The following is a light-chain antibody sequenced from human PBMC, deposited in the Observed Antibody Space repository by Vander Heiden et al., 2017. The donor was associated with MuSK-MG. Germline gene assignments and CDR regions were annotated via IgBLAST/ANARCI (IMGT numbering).Light chain of an antibody. CDR3: QQYDNYPWT. J-gene: IGKJ1*01. Sequence: IKMTQSPSTVSASIADRVTITCRASQSVNQWLAWHQLKPGVAPKVLIFKASTTESGVSSRFSGSGSGTDVTLIITSLQPGDSATYYCQQYDNYPWTFGQGTKLEIK. CDR2: KAS. CDR1: QSVNQW. V-gene: IGKV1-5*03.